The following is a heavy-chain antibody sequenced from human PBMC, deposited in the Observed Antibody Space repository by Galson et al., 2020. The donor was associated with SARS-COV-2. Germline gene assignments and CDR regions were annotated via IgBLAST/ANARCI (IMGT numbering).Heavy chain of an antibody. CDR1: GYTFTSYG. CDR2: ISAYNGNT. D-gene: IGHD5-12*01. J-gene: IGHJ6*02. Sequence: ASVKVSCKASGYTFTSYGISWVRQAPGQGLEWMGWISAYNGNTNYAQKLQGRVTMTTDTSTSTAYMELRSLRSDDTAVYYCGRDGYNLYYYYGMDVWGQGTMVTVSS. CDR3: GRDGYNLYYYYGMDV. V-gene: IGHV1-18*01.